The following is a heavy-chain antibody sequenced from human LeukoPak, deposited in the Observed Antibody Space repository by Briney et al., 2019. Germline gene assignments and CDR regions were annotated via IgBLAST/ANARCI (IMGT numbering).Heavy chain of an antibody. CDR1: GYTFTSYD. CDR2: MNPNSGNT. CDR3: ARARRYDFWSGYPLDY. V-gene: IGHV1-8*01. J-gene: IGHJ4*02. Sequence: ASVKVSRKASGYTFTSYDINWVRQATGQGLEWMGWMNPNSGNTGYAQKFQGRVTMTRNTSISTAYMELSSLRSEDTAVYYCARARRYDFWSGYPLDYWGQGTLVTVSS. D-gene: IGHD3-3*01.